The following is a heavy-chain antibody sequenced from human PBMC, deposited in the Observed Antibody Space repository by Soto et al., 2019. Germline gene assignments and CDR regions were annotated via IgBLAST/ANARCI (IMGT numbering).Heavy chain of an antibody. CDR2: ISAYNGNT. CDR1: GYTFTSYG. V-gene: IGHV1-18*04. CDR3: ATIIGLRNVMRFDP. Sequence: ASVKVSCKASGYTFTSYGISWVRQAPGQGLEWMGWISAYNGNTNYAQKLQGRVTMTTDTSTSTAYMELRSLRSDDTAVYYCATIIGLRNVMRFDPWGQGTLVTVSS. D-gene: IGHD4-17*01. J-gene: IGHJ5*02.